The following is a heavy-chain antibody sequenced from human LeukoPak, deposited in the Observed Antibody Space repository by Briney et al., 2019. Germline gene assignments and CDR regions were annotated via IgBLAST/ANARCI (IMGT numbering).Heavy chain of an antibody. D-gene: IGHD6-13*01. Sequence: GGSLRLSCVASGFTFSSYGMHWVRQAPGKGLEWVAFIRYDGSNKYYADSVKGRFTISRDNSKNTLYLQMNSLRAEDTAVYYCARGIAAAGLLGTLDYWGQGTLVTVSS. V-gene: IGHV3-30*02. CDR3: ARGIAAAGLLGTLDY. CDR1: GFTFSSYG. CDR2: IRYDGSNK. J-gene: IGHJ4*02.